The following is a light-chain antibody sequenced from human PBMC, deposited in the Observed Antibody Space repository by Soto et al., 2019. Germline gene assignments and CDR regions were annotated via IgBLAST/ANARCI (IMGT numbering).Light chain of an antibody. CDR2: XXN. CDR1: SSNIGSNY. CDR3: AAWDDSLSGLVV. V-gene: IGLV1-47*01. J-gene: IGLJ2*01. Sequence: QSVLTQPPSASGTPGQRVTISCXGSSSNIGSNYVYWYQQLPGTAPKLLIYXXNQRPSGVPDRFSGSKSGTSASLAISGLRSEDEADYYCAAWDDSLSGLVVFGGGTKLTVL.